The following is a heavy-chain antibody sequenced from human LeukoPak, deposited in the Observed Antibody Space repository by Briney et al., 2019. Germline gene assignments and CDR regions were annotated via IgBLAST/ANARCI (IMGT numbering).Heavy chain of an antibody. D-gene: IGHD3-3*02. CDR3: ARGGIRQTFDN. J-gene: IGHJ4*02. CDR1: GGSISTYY. V-gene: IGHV4-59*01. Sequence: SETLSLTCTVSGGSISTYYWNWIRQPPGKGLEWIGYIYYSGSTNYNPSLKSRITISVDTSKNQFSLNLTAVTAADTAVYYCARGGIRQTFDNWGQGTLVTVSS. CDR2: IYYSGST.